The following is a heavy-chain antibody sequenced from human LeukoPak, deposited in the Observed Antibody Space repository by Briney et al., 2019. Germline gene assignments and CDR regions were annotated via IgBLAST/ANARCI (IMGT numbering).Heavy chain of an antibody. J-gene: IGHJ4*02. CDR3: ANSAYHIFLEY. D-gene: IGHD3-9*01. Sequence: PSETLSLTCTVSGGSISSSSYYWGWIRQPPGKGLEWIGSIYYSGITYYNPSLKSRVTISVDTSKNQFSLNLSSVTAADTAVYYCANSAYHIFLEYWGQGTLVTVSS. CDR2: IYYSGIT. CDR1: GGSISSSSYY. V-gene: IGHV4-39*07.